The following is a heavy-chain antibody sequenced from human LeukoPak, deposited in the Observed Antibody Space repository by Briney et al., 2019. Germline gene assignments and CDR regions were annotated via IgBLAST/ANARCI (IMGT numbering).Heavy chain of an antibody. CDR2: ISSNGNTV. J-gene: IGHJ4*02. Sequence: NPGGSLRLSCAASGFTFRTCWMSWVRQAPGKGLEWVSYISSNGNTVYYADSVKGRFTISRDNAKNSLFLQMNSLRVEDTAVYYCASTAVVANDHWGQGTRVTVSS. D-gene: IGHD2-15*01. CDR3: ASTAVVANDH. V-gene: IGHV3-11*01. CDR1: GFTFRTCW.